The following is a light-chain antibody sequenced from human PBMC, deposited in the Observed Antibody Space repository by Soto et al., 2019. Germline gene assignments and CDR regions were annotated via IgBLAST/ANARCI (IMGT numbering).Light chain of an antibody. CDR3: HQYGSSPLT. CDR1: QSVTSSS. J-gene: IGKJ4*01. V-gene: IGKV3-20*01. CDR2: GAS. Sequence: EIVLTQSPGTLSLSPGERATLSCRASQSVTSSSLAWYQQKPGQSPRLLVYGASRRATGIPDRFSGSGSGTDFTLTISRLEPQDFAMYYCHQYGSSPLTFGGGTKVDI.